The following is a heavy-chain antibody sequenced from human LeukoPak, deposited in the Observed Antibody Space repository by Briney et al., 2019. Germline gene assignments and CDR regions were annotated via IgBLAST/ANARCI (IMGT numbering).Heavy chain of an antibody. CDR2: IYYSGST. J-gene: IGHJ4*02. V-gene: IGHV4-39*01. CDR3: ARRGDYSYYFDY. Sequence: SETLSLTCTVSGGSISSGTYYWGWLRQPPGKGLEWIGRIYYSGSTDYNPSLKSRVTISVDTFKNQFSLKLSSVTAADTAVYYCARRGDYSYYFDYWGQGTLVTVSS. CDR1: GGSISSGTYY. D-gene: IGHD4-11*01.